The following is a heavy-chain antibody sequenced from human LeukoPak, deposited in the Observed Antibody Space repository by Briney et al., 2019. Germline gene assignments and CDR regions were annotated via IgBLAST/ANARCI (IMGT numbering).Heavy chain of an antibody. CDR1: GFTFSSFA. CDR3: ARDNWRREWLGFDY. Sequence: GGSLRLSCAASGFTFSSFAMHWVRQAPWKGLEYVSAISTNGGSTYYANSVKGRFTISRDNSKNMLYLQMGSLRAEDTAVYYCARDNWRREWLGFDYWGLGTLVTVSS. CDR2: ISTNGGST. D-gene: IGHD6-19*01. J-gene: IGHJ4*02. V-gene: IGHV3-64*01.